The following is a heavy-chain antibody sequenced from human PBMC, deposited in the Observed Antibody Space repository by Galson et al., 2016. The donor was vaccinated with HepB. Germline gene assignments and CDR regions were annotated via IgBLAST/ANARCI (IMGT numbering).Heavy chain of an antibody. V-gene: IGHV4-61*01. CDR3: AALGGTTVTLDY. Sequence: SETLSLTCTVSGGSVISTTFYWSWIRQPPGKGLEWIGYIYHSGSPNYNPSLKSQATISVDTSKNQFSLRLSSVTAADTAVYYCAALGGTTVTLDYWGQGTLVTVSS. J-gene: IGHJ4*02. CDR2: IYHSGSP. D-gene: IGHD4-17*01. CDR1: GGSVISTTFY.